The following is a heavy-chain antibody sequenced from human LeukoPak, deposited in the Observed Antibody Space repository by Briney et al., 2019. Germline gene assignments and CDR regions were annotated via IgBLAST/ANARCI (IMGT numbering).Heavy chain of an antibody. J-gene: IGHJ6*02. CDR1: GGSISSDY. V-gene: IGHV4-59*01. CDR3: ASDAGMDV. CDR2: IYYSGRA. Sequence: SETLSLTCSVPGGSISSDYWSWIRQPPGKGQEWIGYIYYSGRANYNPSLKSRITISVDTPKNQFSLEVSPVTAADTAVYYCASDAGMDVWGQGTTVTVSS.